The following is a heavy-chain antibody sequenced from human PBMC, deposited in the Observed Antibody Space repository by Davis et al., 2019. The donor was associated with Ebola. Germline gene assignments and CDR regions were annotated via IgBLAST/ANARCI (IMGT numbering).Heavy chain of an antibody. J-gene: IGHJ4*02. CDR2: ISSSSSTI. CDR3: ARGAGFLCDY. Sequence: LSLTCAASGFTFSSYWMSWVRQAPGKGLEWVSYISSSSSTIYYADSVKGRFTISRDNAKNSLYLQMNSLRDEDTAVYYCARGAGFLCDYWGQGTLVTVSS. V-gene: IGHV3-48*02. CDR1: GFTFSSYW.